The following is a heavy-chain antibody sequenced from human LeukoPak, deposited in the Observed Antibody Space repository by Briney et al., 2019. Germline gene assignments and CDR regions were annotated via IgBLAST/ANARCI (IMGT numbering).Heavy chain of an antibody. CDR3: ARGGRVVPAAIYRFDP. Sequence: ASVKVSCKASGGTFSSYAISWVRQAPGQGLEWMGGIIPIFGTANYAQKFQGRVTITADESMSTAYMELSSLRSEDTAVYYCARGGRVVPAAIYRFDPWGQGTLVTVSS. J-gene: IGHJ5*02. D-gene: IGHD2-2*02. V-gene: IGHV1-69*01. CDR2: IIPIFGTA. CDR1: GGTFSSYA.